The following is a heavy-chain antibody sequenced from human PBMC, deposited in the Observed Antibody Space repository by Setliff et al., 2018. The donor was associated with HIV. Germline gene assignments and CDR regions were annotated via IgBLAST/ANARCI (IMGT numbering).Heavy chain of an antibody. Sequence: SETLSLTCTVSGVSISSHYWSWIRQPPGKGLEWIGNIYSGGTTNYNPSLKSRVIISVDTSKMQFSLKLRSVTAADTAMYYCARLLQGGNYAFDIWGQGTMVTVSS. CDR2: IYSGGTT. CDR3: ARLLQGGNYAFDI. D-gene: IGHD2-21*02. J-gene: IGHJ3*02. CDR1: GVSISSHY. V-gene: IGHV4-59*08.